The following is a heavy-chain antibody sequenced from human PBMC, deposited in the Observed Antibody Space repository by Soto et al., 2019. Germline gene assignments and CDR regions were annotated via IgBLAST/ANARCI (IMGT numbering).Heavy chain of an antibody. D-gene: IGHD2-15*01. V-gene: IGHV3-23*01. CDR1: GFTFSSYA. Sequence: SGFTFSSYAMSWVRQAPGKGLEWVSTISGSGGSTYYADSVTGRFTINPDTSKNQFSLQLNSVTPEDTAVYYCARSGGCSTCGMDVWGQGTTVTVSS. J-gene: IGHJ6*02. CDR3: ARSGGCSTCGMDV. CDR2: ISGSGGST.